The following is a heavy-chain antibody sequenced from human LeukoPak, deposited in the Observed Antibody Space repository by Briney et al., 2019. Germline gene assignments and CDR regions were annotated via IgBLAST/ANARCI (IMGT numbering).Heavy chain of an antibody. CDR3: ACDSSSTSCYNFGAFDI. Sequence: LRSPSLTPAVSLGSTRSGGYYSSWISQHPEKGLEWVGYIYYSGGTYYNTPLKSRATLSVDTSKNQFSLNLSAVTAADTAMYYCACDSSSTSCYNFGAFDIWGQGTMVTVSS. D-gene: IGHD2-2*02. J-gene: IGHJ3*02. CDR2: IYYSGGT. CDR1: LGSTRSGGYY. V-gene: IGHV4-31*02.